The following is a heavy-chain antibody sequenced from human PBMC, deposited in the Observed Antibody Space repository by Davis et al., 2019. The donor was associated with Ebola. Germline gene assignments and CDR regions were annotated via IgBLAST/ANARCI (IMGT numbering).Heavy chain of an antibody. V-gene: IGHV4-34*01. J-gene: IGHJ4*02. Sequence: PGGSLRLSCTVSGGSISSYYWSWIRQPPGKGLEWIGEINHSGSTNYNPSLKSRVTISVDTSKNQFSLKLSSVTAADTAVYYCVSRRGDYWGQGTLVTVSS. CDR2: INHSGST. CDR1: GGSISSYY. D-gene: IGHD1-14*01. CDR3: VSRRGDY.